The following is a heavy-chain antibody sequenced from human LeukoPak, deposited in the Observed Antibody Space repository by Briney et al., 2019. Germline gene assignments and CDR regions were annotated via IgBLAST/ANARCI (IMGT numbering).Heavy chain of an antibody. CDR3: AKGVHKDPTGFDY. CDR1: GFTFSSYW. CDR2: INSDGSST. Sequence: GGSLRLSCAASGFTFSSYWMHWVRQAPGTGLVWVSRINSDGSSTSYADSVKGRFTISRDNSKNTLYLQMNSLRAEDTAVYYCAKGVHKDPTGFDYWGQGTLVTVSS. V-gene: IGHV3-74*01. J-gene: IGHJ4*02.